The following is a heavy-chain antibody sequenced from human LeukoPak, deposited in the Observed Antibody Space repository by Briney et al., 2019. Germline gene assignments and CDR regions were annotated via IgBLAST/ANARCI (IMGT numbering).Heavy chain of an antibody. D-gene: IGHD3-10*01. CDR3: ARGFPSPDKRPC. V-gene: IGHV3-64*01. CDR1: GFTFSSYA. CDR2: ISSNGGST. J-gene: IGHJ4*02. Sequence: GGSVRLSCAASGFTFSSYAMHWVRQAPGKGLEYVSAISSNGGSTYYANSVKGRFTISRDNSKNTLYLQVGSLRAEDMAVYYCARGFPSPDKRPCWGQGNLVTVSS.